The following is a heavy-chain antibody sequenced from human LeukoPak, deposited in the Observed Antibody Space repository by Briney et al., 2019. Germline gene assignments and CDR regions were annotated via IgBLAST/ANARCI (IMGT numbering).Heavy chain of an antibody. CDR2: IYAGGST. CDR3: AKGRTAVAGTLDY. J-gene: IGHJ4*02. V-gene: IGHV3-66*01. CDR1: GFTVSGNY. Sequence: GGSLRLSCAASGFTVSGNYMSWARQAPGKGLEWVSVIYAGGSTYYADSVKGRFTISRDNSKNTLYLQMNSLRAEDTAMYYCAKGRTAVAGTLDYWGQGTLVTVSS. D-gene: IGHD6-19*01.